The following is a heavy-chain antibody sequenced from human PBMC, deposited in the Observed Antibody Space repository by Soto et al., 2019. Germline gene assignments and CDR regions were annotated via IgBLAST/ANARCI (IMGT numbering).Heavy chain of an antibody. CDR3: ARLRGQQMIYYYFDY. CDR2: ISPSGTST. J-gene: IGHJ4*02. CDR1: GFTFSGYA. D-gene: IGHD6-13*01. V-gene: IGHV3-48*02. Sequence: GGSLRLSCAASGFTFSGYAMNWVRQSPGKGLEWVSSISPSGTSTYDADSMKGRFTISRDNAKNSLYLQMSSLRDEDTAVYYCARLRGQQMIYYYFDYWGQGTLVTVS.